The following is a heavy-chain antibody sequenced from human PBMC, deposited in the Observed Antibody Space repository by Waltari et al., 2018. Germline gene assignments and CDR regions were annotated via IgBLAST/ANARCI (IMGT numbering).Heavy chain of an antibody. J-gene: IGHJ6*03. CDR2: INPDSGVT. CDR1: GYTFAVYH. V-gene: IGHV1-2*02. CDR3: ARDNGYMDI. D-gene: IGHD2-8*01. Sequence: QKHLVQSGAEVKKPGASVKVSCKASGYTFAVYHIHWMRQAPGQGLEWVGRINPDSGVTNYAQKFQGRVTMTRDTSMNTVSMELSRLISDDTAVYYCARDNGYMDIWGKGTTVTISS.